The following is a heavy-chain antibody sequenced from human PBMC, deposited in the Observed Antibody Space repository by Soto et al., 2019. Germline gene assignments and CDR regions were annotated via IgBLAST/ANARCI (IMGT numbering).Heavy chain of an antibody. Sequence: QVQVVQSGAEVKRPGSSVKVSCKASGGTFSSYAINWVRQAPGQGPEWMGGIIPIFGTLNYAQKFQGRVTITADESTSTAYMELSSLRSDDTAVYYCARVGWESSGWSPSGLDVWGQGTMVTVSS. CDR1: GGTFSSYA. CDR2: IIPIFGTL. V-gene: IGHV1-69*19. J-gene: IGHJ6*02. CDR3: ARVGWESSGWSPSGLDV. D-gene: IGHD6-19*01.